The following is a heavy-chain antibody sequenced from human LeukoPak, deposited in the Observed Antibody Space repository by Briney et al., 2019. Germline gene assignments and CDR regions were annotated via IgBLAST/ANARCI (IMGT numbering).Heavy chain of an antibody. D-gene: IGHD6-19*01. CDR1: GFTFSNYA. Sequence: GGSLRLSCAASGFTFSNYAMTWVRQAPGKGLEWVSTISGGGGSTYYADSVKGRFTISRDNSKNTLYLQMNSLRAEDTAVYYCAKGATISTSGSIAVAGIDFGGQGTQGTVSS. CDR2: ISGGGGST. V-gene: IGHV3-23*01. J-gene: IGHJ4*02. CDR3: AKGATISTSGSIAVAGIDF.